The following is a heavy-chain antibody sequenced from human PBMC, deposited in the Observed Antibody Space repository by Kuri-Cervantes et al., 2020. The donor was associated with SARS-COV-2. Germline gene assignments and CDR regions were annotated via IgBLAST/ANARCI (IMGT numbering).Heavy chain of an antibody. CDR2: ISGSGGST. D-gene: IGHD2-2*01. J-gene: IGHJ6*03. V-gene: IGHV3-23*01. Sequence: GGSLRLSCAASGFTFSSYAMSWVRQAPGKGLEWVSAISGSGGSTYYADSVKGRFTISRDNSKNTLYLQMNSLRAEDTAVYYCAREYCSSTSCYLNYMDVWGKGTTVTVSS. CDR3: AREYCSSTSCYLNYMDV. CDR1: GFTFSSYA.